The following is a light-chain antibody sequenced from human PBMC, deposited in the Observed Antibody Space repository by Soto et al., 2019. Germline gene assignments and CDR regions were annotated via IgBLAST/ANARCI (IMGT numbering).Light chain of an antibody. Sequence: EIVLTQSPGTLSLSPGERATLSCRASQSVRDRYLAWYQQKPGQAPSLLIYDTSTMATGVPDRFSGSGSGTDFSLTISRVEPEYFAIYFCQQYGSSPGTFGQGTKVEI. CDR3: QQYGSSPGT. CDR1: QSVRDRY. CDR2: DTS. J-gene: IGKJ1*01. V-gene: IGKV3-20*01.